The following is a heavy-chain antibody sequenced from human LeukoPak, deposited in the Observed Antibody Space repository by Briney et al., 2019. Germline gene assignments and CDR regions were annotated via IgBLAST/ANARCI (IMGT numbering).Heavy chain of an antibody. D-gene: IGHD1-1*01. CDR3: ARGPIQLWIHNAMDV. Sequence: GGSLRLSCTGSGFTFGDHAMSWVRQAPGKGLEWVGFIRSKACRGTTEYAASVKGRFTISRDDSASIAYLQMDSLKTEDTAVYYCARGPIQLWIHNAMDVWGQGTTVTVSS. CDR2: IRSKACRGTT. J-gene: IGHJ6*02. V-gene: IGHV3-49*04. CDR1: GFTFGDHA.